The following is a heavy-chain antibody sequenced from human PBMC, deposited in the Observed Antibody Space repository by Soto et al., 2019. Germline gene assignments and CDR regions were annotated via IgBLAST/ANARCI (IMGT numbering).Heavy chain of an antibody. CDR3: ARESEDLTSNFDY. Sequence: GGSLRLSCAASGFTFTRFSMNWVRQAPGKGLEWVSSISSTTNYIYYGDSMKGRFTISRDNAKNSLYLEMNSLRAEDTAVYYCARESEDLTSNFDYWGQGTPVTVSS. V-gene: IGHV3-21*06. J-gene: IGHJ4*02. CDR1: GFTFTRFS. CDR2: ISSTTNYI.